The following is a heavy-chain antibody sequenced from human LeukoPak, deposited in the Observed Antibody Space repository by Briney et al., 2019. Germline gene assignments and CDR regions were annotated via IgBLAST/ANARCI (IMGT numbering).Heavy chain of an antibody. CDR2: ISAYNGNT. CDR3: ARAPHCSGGSCYARIWFDP. D-gene: IGHD2-15*01. V-gene: IGHV1-18*01. J-gene: IGHJ5*02. Sequence: ASVKVSCKASGYTFTSYGISWVRQAPGQGLEWMGWISAYNGNTNYAQKLQGRVTMTTDTSTSTAYMELRSLRSDDTAVYYCARAPHCSGGSCYARIWFDPWGQGTLVTVSS. CDR1: GYTFTSYG.